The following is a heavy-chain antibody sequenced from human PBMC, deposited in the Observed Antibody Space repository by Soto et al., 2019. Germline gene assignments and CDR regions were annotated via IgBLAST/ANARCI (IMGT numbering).Heavy chain of an antibody. CDR2: INHSGSP. J-gene: IGHJ4*02. D-gene: IGHD6-19*01. V-gene: IGHV4-34*01. CDR1: GGAFCVYY. Sequence: ETLARTCAVSGGAFCVYYWSWIRQPPGKGLEWIGEINHSGSPTYYPSLKRRVTISLDTSKNQFSLKLSSVTAADTAVYYCGRGRFSSGWYGGERGIDYWGQVTPVTVSS. CDR3: GRGRFSSGWYGGERGIDY.